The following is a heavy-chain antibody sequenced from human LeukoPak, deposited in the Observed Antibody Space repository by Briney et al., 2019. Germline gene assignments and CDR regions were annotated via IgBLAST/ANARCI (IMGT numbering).Heavy chain of an antibody. Sequence: PGGSLRLSCAASGFTFSNYAMSWVRQAPGKGLEWVSVIYSGGSTYYADSVKGRFTISRDNSKNTLYLQMNSLRAEDTAVYYCARAVRDPYYYYGMDVWGQGTTVTVSS. CDR1: GFTFSNYA. CDR2: IYSGGST. V-gene: IGHV3-66*01. CDR3: ARAVRDPYYYYGMDV. D-gene: IGHD4-17*01. J-gene: IGHJ6*02.